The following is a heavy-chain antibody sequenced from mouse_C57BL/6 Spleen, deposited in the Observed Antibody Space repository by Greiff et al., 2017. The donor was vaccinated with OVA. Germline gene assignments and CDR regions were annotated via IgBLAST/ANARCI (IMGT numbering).Heavy chain of an antibody. CDR3: TGDDGLDWIAY. J-gene: IGHJ3*01. V-gene: IGHV6-3*01. CDR2: IRLKSDNYGT. D-gene: IGHD2-3*01. CDR1: GFTFSNYW. Sequence: EVMLVESGGGLVQPGGSMKLSCVASGFTFSNYWMNWVRQSPEKGLEWVAQIRLKSDNYGTLYAESVKGRFTISRDDSKSRDNLQMNNIGAEDTGIYYGTGDDGLDWIAYWGQGTLVTVSA.